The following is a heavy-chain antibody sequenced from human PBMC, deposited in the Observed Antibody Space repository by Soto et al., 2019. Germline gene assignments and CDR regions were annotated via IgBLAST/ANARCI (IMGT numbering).Heavy chain of an antibody. CDR3: SKNYNSLAGQADY. D-gene: IGHD3-9*01. Sequence: EVELLESGGDLVQPGGSLRLSCEVSGFTFSNYAMSWVRQAPGKGLEWVSIISGSGNSIYYADSLKGRFTISRDNSKNTLYLQMNSLRVEDTAVYYCSKNYNSLAGQADYWGQGTLVTVSS. V-gene: IGHV3-23*01. J-gene: IGHJ4*02. CDR2: ISGSGNSI. CDR1: GFTFSNYA.